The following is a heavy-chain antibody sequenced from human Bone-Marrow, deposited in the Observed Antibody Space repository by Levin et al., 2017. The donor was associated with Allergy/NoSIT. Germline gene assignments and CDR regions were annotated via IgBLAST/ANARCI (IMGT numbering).Heavy chain of an antibody. V-gene: IGHV3-7*01. CDR3: ARLITGY. CDR1: GFTFSSSW. CDR2: IKPDGSEK. Sequence: GGSLRLSCAASGFTFSSSWMSWVRQAPGKGLEWVANIKPDGSEKYYVDSVKGRFTISRDNAKNSLYLQMNSLRAEDRAVYYCARLITGYWGQGTLVTVSS. J-gene: IGHJ4*02. D-gene: IGHD3-16*01.